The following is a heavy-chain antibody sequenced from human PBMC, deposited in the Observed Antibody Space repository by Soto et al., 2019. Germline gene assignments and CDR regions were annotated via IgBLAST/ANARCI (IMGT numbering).Heavy chain of an antibody. Sequence: QVQLVESGGGVVQPGRSLRLSCAASGFTFSSYSIHWVRQATGKGLVSVAVISYDGSNKYYADSVKGRFTISRDNSKNTLHLQMNSLRLAATAVYYCTRDLSYNNNFGMDVWGQGTTVTVSS. CDR1: GFTFSSYS. CDR3: TRDLSYNNNFGMDV. CDR2: ISYDGSNK. J-gene: IGHJ6*02. D-gene: IGHD1-1*01. V-gene: IGHV3-30-3*01.